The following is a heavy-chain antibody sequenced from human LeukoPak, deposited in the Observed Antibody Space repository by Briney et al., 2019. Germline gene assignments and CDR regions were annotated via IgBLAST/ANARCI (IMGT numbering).Heavy chain of an antibody. V-gene: IGHV1-2*02. CDR2: INPNSGGT. J-gene: IGHJ1*01. Sequence: GESLKISCKGSGYSFTSYWIGWVRQAPGQGLEWMGWINPNSGGTNYAQKFQGRVTMTRDTSIGTAYMELNRLRSDDTAVYYCARGSYDSSDFEYFHHWGQGTLVTVSS. CDR1: GYSFTSYW. CDR3: ARGSYDSSDFEYFHH. D-gene: IGHD3-22*01.